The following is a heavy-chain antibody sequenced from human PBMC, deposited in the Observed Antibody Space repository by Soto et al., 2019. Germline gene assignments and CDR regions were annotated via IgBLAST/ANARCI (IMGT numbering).Heavy chain of an antibody. CDR2: INPNSGGT. V-gene: IGHV1-2*02. CDR3: ARDFRNKIFGVVPLWFDP. Sequence: AASVKVSCKASGYTFTDYYMHWVRQAPGQGLEWMGWINPNSGGTNYAQKFQGRVTMTRDTSISAAYMELSRLRSDDTAVYYCARDFRNKIFGVVPLWFDPWGQGTLVTVSS. D-gene: IGHD3-3*01. CDR1: GYTFTDYY. J-gene: IGHJ5*02.